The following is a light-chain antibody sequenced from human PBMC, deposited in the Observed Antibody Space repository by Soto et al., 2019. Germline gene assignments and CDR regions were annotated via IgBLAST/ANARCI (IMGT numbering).Light chain of an antibody. CDR2: GAS. CDR1: QSISSY. CDR3: QQYGSSSYT. J-gene: IGKJ2*01. V-gene: IGKV3-20*01. Sequence: TQSPSSLSASVGDRVTITCRASQSISSYLNWYQQNPGQAPRLLIYGASSRATGIPDRFSGSGSGTDFTLTISRLEPEDFAVYFCQQYGSSSYTFGQGTKLEIK.